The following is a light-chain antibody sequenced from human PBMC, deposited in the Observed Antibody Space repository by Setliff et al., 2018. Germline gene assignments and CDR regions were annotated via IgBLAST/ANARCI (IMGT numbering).Light chain of an antibody. CDR3: SSYTSLSTRV. J-gene: IGLJ1*01. V-gene: IGLV2-14*01. CDR1: SSDVGDYKY. Sequence: QSALTQPASVSGSPGQSITISCTGTSSDVGDYKYVSWYQQLPGKAPKLIIFEVSNRPSGIPNRFSGSKSGNTASLSISGLQAEDEADYYCSSYTSLSTRVFGNGTKVTVL. CDR2: EVS.